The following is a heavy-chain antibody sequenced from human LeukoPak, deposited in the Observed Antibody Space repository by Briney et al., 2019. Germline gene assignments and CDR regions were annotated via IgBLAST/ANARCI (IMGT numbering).Heavy chain of an antibody. CDR3: ARQPDGSGSYYRPQKFDY. CDR2: IYHGGRT. Sequence: SQTLSLTCAVSGYSISSGYYWAWIRQPPGKGLAWLGSIYHGGRTSYNPSLKSRATISVDTSKNQFSLKLSSVTAADTAVYYSARQPDGSGSYYRPQKFDYWGQGTLVTVSS. CDR1: GYSISSGYY. J-gene: IGHJ4*02. V-gene: IGHV4-38-2*01. D-gene: IGHD3-10*01.